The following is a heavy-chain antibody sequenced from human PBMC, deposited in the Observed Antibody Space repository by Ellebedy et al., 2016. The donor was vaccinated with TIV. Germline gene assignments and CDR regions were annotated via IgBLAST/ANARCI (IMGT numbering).Heavy chain of an antibody. Sequence: PGGSLRLSCAASGFNFRSYWMTWVRQAPGKGLEWVAKIRQEGDEIYYVESVKGRFTISRDNAKNSLFLQMNSLRVGDTAVYYCARRASYGDYAVQVNPWFDPWGQGTLVTVSS. CDR3: ARRASYGDYAVQVNPWFDP. CDR1: GFNFRSYW. J-gene: IGHJ5*02. D-gene: IGHD4-17*01. CDR2: IRQEGDEI. V-gene: IGHV3-7*01.